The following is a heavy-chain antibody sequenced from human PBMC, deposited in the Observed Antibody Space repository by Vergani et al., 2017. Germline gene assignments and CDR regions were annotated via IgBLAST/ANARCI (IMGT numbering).Heavy chain of an antibody. V-gene: IGHV4-39*07. CDR2: IYYSGST. D-gene: IGHD1-26*01. Sequence: QLQLQESGPGLVKPSETLPLTCTVSGGSISSSSYYWGWIRQPPGKGLEWIGSIYYSGSTYYNPSLKSRVTISVDTSKNQFSLKLSAVTAADTAVYYCARKVEPYFDYWGQGTLVTVSS. CDR1: GGSISSSSYY. CDR3: ARKVEPYFDY. J-gene: IGHJ4*02.